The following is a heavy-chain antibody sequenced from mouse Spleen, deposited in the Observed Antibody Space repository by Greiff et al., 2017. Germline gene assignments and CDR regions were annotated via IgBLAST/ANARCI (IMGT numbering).Heavy chain of an antibody. CDR1: GFAFSSYD. Sequence: EVMLVESGGGLVKPGGSLKLSCAASGFAFSSYDMSWVRQTPEKRLEWVAYISSGGGSTYYPDTVKGRFTISRDTAKNTLYLQMSSLKSEDTAMYYCARHDGNYYAMDYWGQGTSVTVSS. V-gene: IGHV5-12-1*01. CDR2: ISSGGGST. CDR3: ARHDGNYYAMDY. J-gene: IGHJ4*01. D-gene: IGHD2-1*01.